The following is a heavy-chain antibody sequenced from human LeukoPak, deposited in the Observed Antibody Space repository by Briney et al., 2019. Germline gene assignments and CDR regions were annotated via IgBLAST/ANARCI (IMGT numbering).Heavy chain of an antibody. CDR1: GFTFSSYW. J-gene: IGHJ4*02. D-gene: IGHD3-10*01. CDR2: IKQDGSEK. CDR3: ARDPLWGGSGSYYGH. Sequence: QAGGSLRLSCTASGFTFSSYWMSWVRQAPGKGLEWVANIKQDGSEKNYVDSVRGRFTISRDNAKNSLYLEMNSLRAEDTAVYYCARDPLWGGSGSYYGHWGQGTLVTVSS. V-gene: IGHV3-7*03.